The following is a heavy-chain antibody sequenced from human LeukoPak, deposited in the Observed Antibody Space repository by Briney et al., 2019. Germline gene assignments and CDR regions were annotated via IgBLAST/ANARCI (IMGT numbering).Heavy chain of an antibody. D-gene: IGHD1-26*01. CDR3: VIRYVGVFDY. V-gene: IGHV5-51*01. Sequence: GESLKISCKASGYKFTSYWIAWVRQLPGHGLECMGSLYPLDFDKTYSQSFHGQVTISADRPINTAYLPWSSLNARHTDFYYFVIRYVGVFDYWGQGTVVSVSS. J-gene: IGHJ4*02. CDR2: LYPLDFDK. CDR1: GYKFTSYW.